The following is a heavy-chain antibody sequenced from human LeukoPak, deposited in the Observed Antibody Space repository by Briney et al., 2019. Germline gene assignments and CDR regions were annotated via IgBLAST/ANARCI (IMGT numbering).Heavy chain of an antibody. CDR2: INRSGST. CDR1: GGSFSGYY. V-gene: IGHV4-34*01. CDR3: ARGTSGDRGDY. Sequence: PSETLSLTCAVYGGSFSGYYWSWIRQPPGKGLEWIGEINRSGSTNYNPSLKSRVTISVDTSKNQFSLKLSSVTAADTAVYYCARGTSGDRGDYWGQGTLVTVSS. D-gene: IGHD7-27*01. J-gene: IGHJ4*02.